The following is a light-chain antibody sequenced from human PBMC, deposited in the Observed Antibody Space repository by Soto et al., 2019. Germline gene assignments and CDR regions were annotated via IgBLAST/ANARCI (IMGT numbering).Light chain of an antibody. CDR2: GQS. CDR1: RSNIGSNT. J-gene: IGLJ2*01. CDR3: AVWDNGLGGPR. Sequence: QSVLTQPPSMSGTPGQTVIISCSGSRSNIGSNTLTWYQQVPGADPKLITYGQSHRPSRVPDRFSDSKTATSASLAISGLQPEDEADYYCAVWDNGLGGPRFGGGTKLTVL. V-gene: IGLV1-44*01.